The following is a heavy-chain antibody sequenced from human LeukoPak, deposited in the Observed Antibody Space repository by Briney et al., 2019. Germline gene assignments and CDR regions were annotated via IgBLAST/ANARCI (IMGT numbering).Heavy chain of an antibody. CDR3: AREGSSTSSTYDY. J-gene: IGHJ4*02. CDR1: GYSISSGYY. Sequence: PSETLSLTCAVSGYSISSGYYWGWIRQPPGKGLEWIGSIYHSGSTYYNPSLKSRVTISVDTSKNQFSPKLSSVTAADTAVYYCAREGSSTSSTYDYWGQGTLVTVSS. D-gene: IGHD2-2*01. CDR2: IYHSGST. V-gene: IGHV4-38-2*01.